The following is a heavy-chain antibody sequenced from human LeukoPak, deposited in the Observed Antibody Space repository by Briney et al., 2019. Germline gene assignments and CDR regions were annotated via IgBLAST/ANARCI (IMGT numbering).Heavy chain of an antibody. CDR1: GGTFSSYA. Sequence: SVKVSCKASGGTFSSYAISWVRQAPGQVLGWMGRIIPILGIANYAQKFQGRVTITADKSTSTAYMELSSLRSEDTAVYYCARESDSSGYYTPYIDYWGQGTLVTVSS. V-gene: IGHV1-69*04. D-gene: IGHD3-22*01. CDR3: ARESDSSGYYTPYIDY. CDR2: IIPILGIA. J-gene: IGHJ4*02.